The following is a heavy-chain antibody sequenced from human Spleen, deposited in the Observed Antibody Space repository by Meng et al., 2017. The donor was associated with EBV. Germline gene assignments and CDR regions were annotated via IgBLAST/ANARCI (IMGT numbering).Heavy chain of an antibody. CDR3: ARGYTSGASFFDS. V-gene: IGHV4-59*01. D-gene: IGHD6-19*01. CDR1: GGSIITYS. CDR2: IYYGGET. J-gene: IGHJ4*02. Sequence: QMQLQESGPGLVKPSETLSLSCTVSGGSIITYSWSWIRQPPGKGLEWLGYIYYGGETNYNPSLRSRVTMSIDPSKNQFSLKLNSVTAADTAVYYCARGYTSGASFFDSWGQGALVTVSS.